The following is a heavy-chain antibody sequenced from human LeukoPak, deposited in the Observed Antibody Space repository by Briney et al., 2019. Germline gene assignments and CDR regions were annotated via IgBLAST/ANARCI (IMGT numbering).Heavy chain of an antibody. V-gene: IGHV4-4*07. CDR3: ARTGIAVAGTPNWFDP. Sequence: SETLSLTCTVSGGSISSYYWSWIRQPAGKGLEWIGRIYTSGSTNYNPSLKSRVTMSVDTSKNQFSLKLSSVTAADTAVYYCARTGIAVAGTPNWFDPWGQGTLVTVSS. J-gene: IGHJ5*02. CDR1: GGSISSYY. D-gene: IGHD6-19*01. CDR2: IYTSGST.